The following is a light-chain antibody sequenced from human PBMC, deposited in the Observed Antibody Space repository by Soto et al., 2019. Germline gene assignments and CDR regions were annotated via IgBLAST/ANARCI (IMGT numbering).Light chain of an antibody. CDR1: QSVSSN. CDR2: GAS. V-gene: IGKV3-15*01. Sequence: VVLTQSPATLSVSPGERATLSCRASQSVSSNLAWYQQKPGQAPRLLIYGASTRATGIPARFSGSGSGTEFTLTISSLRSVDLAVYYCRQYNNWPRTFGQGTRVDIK. CDR3: RQYNNWPRT. J-gene: IGKJ1*01.